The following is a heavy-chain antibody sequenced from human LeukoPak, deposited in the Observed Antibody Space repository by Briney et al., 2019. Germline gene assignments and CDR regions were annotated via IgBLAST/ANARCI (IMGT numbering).Heavy chain of an antibody. CDR2: ISVSGNT. J-gene: IGHJ4*02. CDR1: GFTFSIAW. V-gene: IGHV3-23*01. Sequence: AVSLRFTSAASGFTFSIAWMSWDRHVPGQGLEWFSAISVSGNTYHADSVKGRFTISRDTSKNTLYLQMNSLRAEDAAVYYCAKSPVTTCSGAYCYPFDYWSQGTLVTVSS. CDR3: AKSPVTTCSGAYCYPFDY. D-gene: IGHD2-15*01.